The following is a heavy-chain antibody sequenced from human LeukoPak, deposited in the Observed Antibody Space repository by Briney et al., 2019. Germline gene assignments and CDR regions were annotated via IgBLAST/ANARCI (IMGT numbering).Heavy chain of an antibody. D-gene: IGHD5-24*01. Sequence: ASVKVSCTASGYTFTSYYMHWVRQAPGQGLEWMGIINPSGGSTSYAQKFQGRVTMTRDTSTNTVYMELSSLRSEDTAVYYCVRGVEMATMVWGQGTLVTVSS. CDR2: INPSGGST. V-gene: IGHV1-46*01. J-gene: IGHJ4*02. CDR1: GYTFTSYY. CDR3: VRGVEMATMV.